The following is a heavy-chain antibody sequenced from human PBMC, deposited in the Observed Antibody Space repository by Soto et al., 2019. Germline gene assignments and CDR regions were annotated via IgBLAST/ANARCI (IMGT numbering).Heavy chain of an antibody. Sequence: QGQLVESGGGVVQPGRSLRLSCEASGFTFSKYGMQWVRQAPGKGLEWVAVISYDGYLKYYVDSVKGRFTVARDNSKNTLFLEMNSLRVEDTAVYFCAKDFKVSGSYYGTLNYYYGMDVWGQGTTVTVSS. CDR1: GFTFSKYG. D-gene: IGHD3-10*01. J-gene: IGHJ6*02. V-gene: IGHV3-30*18. CDR3: AKDFKVSGSYYGTLNYYYGMDV. CDR2: ISYDGYLK.